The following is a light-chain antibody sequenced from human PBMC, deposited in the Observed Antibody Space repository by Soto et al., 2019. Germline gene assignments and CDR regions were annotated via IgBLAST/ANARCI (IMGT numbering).Light chain of an antibody. V-gene: IGKV3-11*01. CDR3: QQGGNWHIT. J-gene: IGKJ5*01. CDR2: DAS. CDR1: QSVSSH. Sequence: EIVLTQSPATLSLSPGEGATVSCRASQSVSSHLAWYQQKRGQAPRLLIYDASSRASGIPARFSGRGSGTDFTLTISYLEPGDFAIYYCQQGGNWHITFGQGTRLEIK.